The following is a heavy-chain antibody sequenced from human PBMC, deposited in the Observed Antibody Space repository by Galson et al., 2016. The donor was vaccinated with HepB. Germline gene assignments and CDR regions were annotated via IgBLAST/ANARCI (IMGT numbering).Heavy chain of an antibody. CDR2: IRSKANSYAT. D-gene: IGHD2-15*01. V-gene: IGHV3-73*01. Sequence: SLRLSCAASGFTFSGSAMHWVRQASGKGLEWVGRIRSKANSYATAYAAPVKGRFTISRDDSKNTAYLQMNSLKTEDTAVYYCTRQACSGGSCYGWFDPWGQGTLVTVSS. J-gene: IGHJ5*02. CDR3: TRQACSGGSCYGWFDP. CDR1: GFTFSGSA.